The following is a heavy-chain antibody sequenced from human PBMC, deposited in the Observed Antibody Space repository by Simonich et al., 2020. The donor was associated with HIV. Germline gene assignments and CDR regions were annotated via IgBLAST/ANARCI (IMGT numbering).Heavy chain of an antibody. CDR2: ISSSGRTI. CDR3: AKWLVSSSSYFDY. Sequence: EVQLVESGGGLVQPGGSLSLSCAASGFPFSSYEMNWVRQAPGKGLEWVSYISSSGRTIYYADSVKGRFTISRDNAKNTLYLQMNSLRAEDTAVYYCAKWLVSSSSYFDYWGQGTLVTVSS. V-gene: IGHV3-48*03. D-gene: IGHD6-6*01. CDR1: GFPFSSYE. J-gene: IGHJ4*02.